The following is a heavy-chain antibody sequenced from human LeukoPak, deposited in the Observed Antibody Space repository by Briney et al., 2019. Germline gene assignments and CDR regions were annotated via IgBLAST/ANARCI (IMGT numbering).Heavy chain of an antibody. V-gene: IGHV4-59*01. CDR3: ALYSSSSDYFDY. CDR2: IYYSGST. D-gene: IGHD6-6*01. CDR1: GGSISSYY. Sequence: PSETLSLTCTVSGGSISSYYWSWIRQPPGKGLEWIGYIYYSGSTNYNPSLKSRVTISVDTSKNQFSLKLSSVTAADTAVYYCALYSSSSDYFDYWGQGTLVTVSS. J-gene: IGHJ4*02.